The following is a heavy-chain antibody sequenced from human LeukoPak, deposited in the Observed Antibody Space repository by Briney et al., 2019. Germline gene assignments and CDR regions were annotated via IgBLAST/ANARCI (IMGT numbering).Heavy chain of an antibody. CDR3: AKVLGIVVVPAAIGLDY. CDR2: ISGSGGST. CDR1: GFTFSSYA. V-gene: IGHV3-23*01. Sequence: GGSLRLSCAASGFTFSSYAMSWVRQAPGKGLEWVSAISGSGGSTYYADSVKGRFTISRDNSKNTLYLQVNSLRAEDTAVYYCAKVLGIVVVPAAIGLDYWGQGTLVTVSS. J-gene: IGHJ4*02. D-gene: IGHD2-2*01.